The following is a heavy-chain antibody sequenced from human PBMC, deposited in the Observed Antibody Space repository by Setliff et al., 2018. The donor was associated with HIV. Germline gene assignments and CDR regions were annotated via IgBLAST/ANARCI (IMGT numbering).Heavy chain of an antibody. CDR1: GYSISTNEW. J-gene: IGHJ3*02. CDR2: ISNSGKI. CDR3: ARSKTFYDFWGGYYTHGAFKI. Sequence: SETLSLTCAVSGYSISTNEWWGWIRQPPGKGLAWIGYISNSGKIYYDPSLNSRVTLSADTSKNQFSLNLTSVTAADTAVYYCARSKTFYDFWGGYYTHGAFKIWGLGTMVTVSS. D-gene: IGHD3-3*01. V-gene: IGHV4-28*05.